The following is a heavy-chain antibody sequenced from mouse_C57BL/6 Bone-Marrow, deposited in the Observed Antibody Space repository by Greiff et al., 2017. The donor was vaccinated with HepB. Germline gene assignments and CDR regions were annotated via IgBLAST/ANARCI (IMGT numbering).Heavy chain of an antibody. CDR3: ASYYDYWYFDV. CDR2: INPSTGGT. D-gene: IGHD2-4*01. CDR1: GYSFTGYY. V-gene: IGHV1-42*01. Sequence: EVQLQQSGPELVKPGASVKISCKASGYSFTGYYMNWVKQSPEKSLEWIGEINPSTGGTTYNQKFKAKATLTVDKSSSTAYMQLKSLTSEDSAVYYCASYYDYWYFDVWGTGTTVTVS. J-gene: IGHJ1*03.